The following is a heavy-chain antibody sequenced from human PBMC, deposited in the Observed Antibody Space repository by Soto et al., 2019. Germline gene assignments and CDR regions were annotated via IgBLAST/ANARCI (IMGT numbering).Heavy chain of an antibody. CDR3: ARWARWAAWLLPRYYYYYYGMDV. D-gene: IGHD3-22*01. J-gene: IGHJ6*02. V-gene: IGHV4-59*01. CDR2: IYYSGST. Sequence: SETLSLTCTVSGGSISSYYWSWIRQPPGKGLEWIGYIYYSGSTNYNPSLKSRVTISVDTSKNQFSLKLSSVTAADTAVYYCARWARWAAWLLPRYYYYYYGMDVWGQGTTVTVS. CDR1: GGSISSYY.